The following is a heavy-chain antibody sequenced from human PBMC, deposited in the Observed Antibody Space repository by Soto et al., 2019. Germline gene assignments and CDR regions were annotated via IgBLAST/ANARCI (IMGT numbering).Heavy chain of an antibody. CDR2: VDNSGST. Sequence: SETLSLTCTVSGGSVSSSSYNWGWIRHPPGKGLEWIGNVDNSGSTNCNPSLKSRVTLSVDTSKNQFSLNLTSVTAADTAVYYCARQDVLRFLEWAAEYFNHWGQGTLVTVSS. CDR3: ARQDVLRFLEWAAEYFNH. J-gene: IGHJ1*01. V-gene: IGHV4-39*01. D-gene: IGHD3-3*01. CDR1: GGSVSSSSYN.